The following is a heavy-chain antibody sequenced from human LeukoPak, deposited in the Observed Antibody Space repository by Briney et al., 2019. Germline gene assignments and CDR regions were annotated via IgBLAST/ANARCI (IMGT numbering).Heavy chain of an antibody. CDR1: GGSISSYY. V-gene: IGHV4-59*08. Sequence: SGTLSLTCTVSGGSISSYYWSWIRQPPGKGLEWIGYIYYSGSTNYNPSLKSRVTISVDTSKNQFSLKLSSVTAADTAVYYCARLRDAFDIWGQGTMVTVSS. CDR2: IYYSGST. J-gene: IGHJ3*02. CDR3: ARLRDAFDI.